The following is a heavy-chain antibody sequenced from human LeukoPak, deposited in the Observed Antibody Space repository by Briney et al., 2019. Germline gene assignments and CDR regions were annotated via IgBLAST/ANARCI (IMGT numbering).Heavy chain of an antibody. CDR3: AKSRATYGSGRALGY. V-gene: IGHV3-23*01. J-gene: IGHJ4*02. Sequence: GGTLRLSCAASGFTFSSYGMSWVRQAPGKGLEWVSAISGSGGSTYYADPVKGRFTISRDNSKNTLYLQMNSLRAEDTAVYYCAKSRATYGSGRALGYWGQGTLVTVSS. D-gene: IGHD3-10*01. CDR2: ISGSGGST. CDR1: GFTFSSYG.